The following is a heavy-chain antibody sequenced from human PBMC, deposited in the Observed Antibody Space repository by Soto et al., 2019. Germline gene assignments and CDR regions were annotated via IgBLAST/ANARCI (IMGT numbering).Heavy chain of an antibody. CDR2: MSGSGVGT. CDR3: AKDRYCSATSCQDFGS. Sequence: WSLRLSCAASGFALTSYNMTWVRQAPGRGLEWVAVMSGSGVGTEYADSVKGRFTISRDNSKNTLYLQMSGLRVEDSAVYYCAKDRYCSATSCQDFGSWGQGTLVTVSS. CDR1: GFALTSYN. D-gene: IGHD2-2*01. J-gene: IGHJ4*02. V-gene: IGHV3-23*01.